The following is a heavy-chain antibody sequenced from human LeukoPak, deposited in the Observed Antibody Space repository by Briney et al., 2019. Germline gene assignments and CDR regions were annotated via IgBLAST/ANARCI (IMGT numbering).Heavy chain of an antibody. CDR2: VSNSGVDT. V-gene: IGHV3-23*01. CDR3: AKSHSVAQRGYFDY. D-gene: IGHD4-23*01. CDR1: GFTFTTYA. Sequence: GGSLRLSCAASGFTFTTYAVSWVRQAPGKGLECVSTVSNSGVDTYYADSVRGRFTISRDNSRNTVFLQINSLRAEDTAVYYCAKSHSVAQRGYFDYWGQGTLVTVSS. J-gene: IGHJ4*02.